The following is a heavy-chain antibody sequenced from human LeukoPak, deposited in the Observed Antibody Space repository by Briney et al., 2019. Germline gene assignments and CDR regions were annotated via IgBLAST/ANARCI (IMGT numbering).Heavy chain of an antibody. J-gene: IGHJ4*02. CDR3: ARVGGPHCFDY. Sequence: GGSLRLSCAASGFTFSSYWMSWVRQAPGKGLEWVANIKQDGSEKYYADSVKGRFTISRDNAKNSLYLQMNSLRAEDTAVYYCARVGGPHCFDYWGQGTLVTVSS. D-gene: IGHD2-15*01. CDR1: GFTFSSYW. V-gene: IGHV3-7*01. CDR2: IKQDGSEK.